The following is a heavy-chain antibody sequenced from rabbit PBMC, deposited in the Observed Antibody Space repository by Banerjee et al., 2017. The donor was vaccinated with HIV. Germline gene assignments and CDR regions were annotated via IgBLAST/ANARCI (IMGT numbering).Heavy chain of an antibody. CDR3: ARAGGYRDFGL. D-gene: IGHD2-1*01. J-gene: IGHJ3*01. CDR1: GFSFSNKYV. V-gene: IGHV1S45*01. Sequence: QEQLVESGGGLVQPEGSLTLTCTASGFSFSNKYVMCWVRQAPGKGLEWIACINTSSGNTVYASWAKGRFTISRTSSTTVTVQMTSLTAADTATYFCARAGGYRDFGLWGQGTLVTVS. CDR2: INTSSGNT.